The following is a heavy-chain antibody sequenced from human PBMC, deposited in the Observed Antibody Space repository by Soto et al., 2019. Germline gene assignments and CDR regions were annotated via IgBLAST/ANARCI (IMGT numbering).Heavy chain of an antibody. CDR2: ITSDGRRT. J-gene: IGHJ4*02. Sequence: EVQLVESGGGLVQPGGSLRLSCAASGFTFSSYWMHWVRQVPGKGLMWVSHITSDGRRTTYADSVKGRITISRDNAEDTLYRQINSLRHEDTAVYYRVRDDFGLGIDYWGLGTLVTVFS. V-gene: IGHV3-74*01. CDR1: GFTFSSYW. D-gene: IGHD1-26*01. CDR3: VRDDFGLGIDY.